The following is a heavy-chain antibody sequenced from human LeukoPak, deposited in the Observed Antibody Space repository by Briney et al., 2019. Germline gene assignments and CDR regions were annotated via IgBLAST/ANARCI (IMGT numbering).Heavy chain of an antibody. J-gene: IGHJ6*02. CDR2: ISGSGGST. D-gene: IGHD3-10*01. Sequence: GSLRLSCAASGFTFSSYSMSWVRQAPGKGLEWVSAISGSGGSTYYADSVKGRFTISRDNSKNTLYLQMNSLRAEDTAVYYCAKDSGVSVVYGMDVWGQGTTVTVSS. CDR1: GFTFSSYS. V-gene: IGHV3-23*01. CDR3: AKDSGVSVVYGMDV.